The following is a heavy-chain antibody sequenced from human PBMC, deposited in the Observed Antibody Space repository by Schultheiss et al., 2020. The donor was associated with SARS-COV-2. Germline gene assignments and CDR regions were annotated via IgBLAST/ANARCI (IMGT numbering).Heavy chain of an antibody. CDR3: ARGRESQWYQLLWGYYYGMDV. CDR1: GYTFISSE. Sequence: ASVKVSCKASGYTFISSEIHWVRQAAGQGFEWMGWMNPNSGNTGYAQKFQGRVTMTRNTSISTAYMELSSLRSEDTAVYYCARGRESQWYQLLWGYYYGMDVWGQGTTVTVSS. J-gene: IGHJ6*02. D-gene: IGHD2-2*01. V-gene: IGHV1-8*01. CDR2: MNPNSGNT.